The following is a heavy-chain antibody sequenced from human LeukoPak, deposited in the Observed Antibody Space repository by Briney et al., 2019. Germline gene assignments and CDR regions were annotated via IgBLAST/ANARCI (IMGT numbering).Heavy chain of an antibody. Sequence: SETLSLTCTVSGGSISSSDYYWGWIRQPPGKGLEWIGCMYYSGNTYYNPSLKSRVTISVDTSKNQFSLKLSSVTAADTAVYYCARAPGTTVTTEDGMDVWGQGTTVTVSS. CDR3: ARAPGTTVTTEDGMDV. D-gene: IGHD4-17*01. CDR1: GGSISSSDYY. J-gene: IGHJ6*02. V-gene: IGHV4-39*07. CDR2: MYYSGNT.